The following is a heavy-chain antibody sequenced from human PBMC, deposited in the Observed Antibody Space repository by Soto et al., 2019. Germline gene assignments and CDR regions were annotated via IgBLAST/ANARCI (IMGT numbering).Heavy chain of an antibody. V-gene: IGHV4-59*08. CDR2: IFDSGNT. D-gene: IGHD2-15*01. CDR3: ARHEVGYCNGGPCPYYMDV. Sequence: PSETLSLTCTVSGGSISNYYWSWIRQPPGKGLEWIGYIFDSGNTRYNPALESRLTISVDTSRNQFSLKLRSVTAADTAEYYCARHEVGYCNGGPCPYYMDVWGTGTTVTVSS. CDR1: GGSISNYY. J-gene: IGHJ6*03.